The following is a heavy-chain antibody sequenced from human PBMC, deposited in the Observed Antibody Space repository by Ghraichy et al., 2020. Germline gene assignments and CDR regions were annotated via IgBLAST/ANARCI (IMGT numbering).Heavy chain of an antibody. CDR1: GFTFSTSL. V-gene: IGHV3-74*01. CDR3: ARGGINDYGDSFDY. J-gene: IGHJ4*02. Sequence: GGSLRLSCAASGFTFSTSLMHWVRQAPGKGLVWVSRIKTDGRTTTYADSVKGRFTISRDNAKNTLFLQMNSLRAEDTAVYYCARGGINDYGDSFDYWGQGILVTVSS. CDR2: IKTDGRTT. D-gene: IGHD4-17*01.